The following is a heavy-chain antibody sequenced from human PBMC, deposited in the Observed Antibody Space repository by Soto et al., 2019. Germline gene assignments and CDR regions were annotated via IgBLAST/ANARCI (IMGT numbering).Heavy chain of an antibody. J-gene: IGHJ4*02. CDR2: IWYDGSNK. Sequence: QVQVVESGGGVVQPGRSLRLSCAASGFTFSTYGMHWVRQAPGKGLEWVALIWYDGSNKYYGDSVKGRFTVSRDNSKNTLYLQMNSLRAEDTALYYCARDSPLGYIDCWGQGTQVTVSS. CDR3: ARDSPLGYIDC. D-gene: IGHD2-15*01. CDR1: GFTFSTYG. V-gene: IGHV3-33*01.